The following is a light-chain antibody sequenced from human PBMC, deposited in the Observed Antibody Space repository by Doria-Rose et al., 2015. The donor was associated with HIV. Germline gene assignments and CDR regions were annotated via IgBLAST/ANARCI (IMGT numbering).Light chain of an antibody. Sequence: TQSPSTLSASVGDRVTITCRGSQSISGWLAWYQQKPGKAPKLLIYRASSLESGVPSRFSGSGSGTEFTLTISSLQPDDFATYYGQQYKSYSRTFGQGTKVEIK. CDR3: QQYKSYSRT. J-gene: IGKJ1*01. CDR1: QSISGW. V-gene: IGKV1-5*03. CDR2: RAS.